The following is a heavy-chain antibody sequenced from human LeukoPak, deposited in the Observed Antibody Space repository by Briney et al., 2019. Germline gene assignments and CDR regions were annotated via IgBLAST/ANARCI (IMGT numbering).Heavy chain of an antibody. CDR2: ISGNVGET. V-gene: IGHV3-23*01. D-gene: IGHD6-19*01. Sequence: GGSLRLSCEASGFTFSSYAMTWVRQAPGKGLEWVSAISGNVGETYYADSVKGRFTISRDNSKNTLYLQMNSLRAEDTAVYFCAKRTVAGALGYFDHWGQGTLVTVSS. J-gene: IGHJ4*02. CDR1: GFTFSSYA. CDR3: AKRTVAGALGYFDH.